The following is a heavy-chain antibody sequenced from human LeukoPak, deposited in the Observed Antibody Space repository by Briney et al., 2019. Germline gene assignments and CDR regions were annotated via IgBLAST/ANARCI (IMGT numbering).Heavy chain of an antibody. J-gene: IGHJ4*02. D-gene: IGHD3-10*01. CDR2: ITPSGDST. CDR3: ARQGFHGRELFPTFDY. V-gene: IGHV1-46*01. CDR1: GDTFSSYY. Sequence: ASGKVSCKASGDTFSSYYMHWVRQAPGQELEWMGIITPSGDSTNYAQKFQGRVTMTRDTSTSTVYMELSSLRSEDTAVYYCARQGFHGRELFPTFDYWGQGTLVTVSS.